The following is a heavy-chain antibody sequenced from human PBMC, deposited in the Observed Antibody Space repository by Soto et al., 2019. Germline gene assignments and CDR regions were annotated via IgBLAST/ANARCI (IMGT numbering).Heavy chain of an antibody. CDR2: INPSGGST. D-gene: IGHD3-10*01. CDR3: ARSTIGSGSSHYYYYGMDV. Sequence: ASVKVSCKASGYTFTSYYMHWVRQAPGQGLEWMGIINPSGGSTSYAQKFQGRVTMTRDTSTSTVYMELSSLRSEDTAVYYCARSTIGSGSSHYYYYGMDVWGQGTTVTVSS. J-gene: IGHJ6*02. V-gene: IGHV1-46*01. CDR1: GYTFTSYY.